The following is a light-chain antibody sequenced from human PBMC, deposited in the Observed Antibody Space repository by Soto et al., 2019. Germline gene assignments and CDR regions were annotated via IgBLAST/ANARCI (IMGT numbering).Light chain of an antibody. CDR1: QSLQYSDGNTY. Sequence: DVVLTQSPLSLPVTLGQPASISCRSSQSLQYSDGNTYLNWFHQRPGQSPRRLIYKVSNRDSGVPDRFSGSGSVTDFTLRISKVEAEDVGVYYCMQSIHLPPYTFGQGTKLEIK. J-gene: IGKJ2*01. V-gene: IGKV2-30*01. CDR3: MQSIHLPPYT. CDR2: KVS.